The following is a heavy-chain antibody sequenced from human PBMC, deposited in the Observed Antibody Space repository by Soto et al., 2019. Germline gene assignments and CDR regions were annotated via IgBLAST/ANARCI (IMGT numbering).Heavy chain of an antibody. V-gene: IGHV1-18*01. J-gene: IGHJ3*02. CDR2: INTYNGNT. Sequence: VQLVQSGVEVKKPGASVKVSCKASGYTFTSHGISWVRQAPGQGLEWMGWINTYNGNTNYAQKVQGRVTMTTKTSTSTAYRELRSLRSDDTAVYYCARDLLYSTRSTVRFDIWGQGTMLTVSS. CDR1: GYTFTSHG. D-gene: IGHD6-13*01. CDR3: ARDLLYSTRSTVRFDI.